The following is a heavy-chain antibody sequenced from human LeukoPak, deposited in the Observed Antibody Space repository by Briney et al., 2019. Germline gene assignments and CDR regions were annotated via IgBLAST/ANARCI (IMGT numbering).Heavy chain of an antibody. CDR3: AKDKGGAVTLRAFDI. J-gene: IGHJ3*02. D-gene: IGHD4-17*01. Sequence: GGSLRLSCAASGFTFSSYAMSWVRQAPGKGLEWVSAISVSDGSTYYADSVKGRFTISRDNSKNTLYLQMNSLRAEDTAVYYCAKDKGGAVTLRAFDIWGQGTMVTLSS. CDR2: ISVSDGST. V-gene: IGHV3-23*01. CDR1: GFTFSSYA.